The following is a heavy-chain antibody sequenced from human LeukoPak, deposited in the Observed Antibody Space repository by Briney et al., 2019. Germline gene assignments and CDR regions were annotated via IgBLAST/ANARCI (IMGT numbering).Heavy chain of an antibody. CDR3: ARDGTMGGSALV. CDR2: ISGYNGNI. D-gene: IGHD1-26*01. CDR1: SYTLNNYG. V-gene: IGHV1-18*01. J-gene: IGHJ3*01. Sequence: ASVKVSCKTSSYTLNNYGISWVRQAPGQGLEWMGWISGYNGNINYAQKFQGRVIMTTDTSTSTAYMELRSLRSDDTAVYYCARDGTMGGSALVWGQGTMVTVSS.